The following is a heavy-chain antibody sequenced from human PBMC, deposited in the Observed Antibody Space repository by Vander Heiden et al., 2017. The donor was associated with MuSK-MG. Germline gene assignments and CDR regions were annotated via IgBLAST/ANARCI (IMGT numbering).Heavy chain of an antibody. Sequence: QVQLQQWGAGLLKPSETLSLTCAVYGGSFSGYYWSWIRQPPGKGLEWIGEINHSGSTNYNPSLKSRVTISVDTSKNQFSLKLSSVTAADTAVYYCRGYSYGYYYYYYMDVWGKGTTVTVSS. CDR1: GGSFSGYY. D-gene: IGHD5-18*01. V-gene: IGHV4-34*01. CDR3: RGYSYGYYYYYYMDV. CDR2: INHSGST. J-gene: IGHJ6*03.